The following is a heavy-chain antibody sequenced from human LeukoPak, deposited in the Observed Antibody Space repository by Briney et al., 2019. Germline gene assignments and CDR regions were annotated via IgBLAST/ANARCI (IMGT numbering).Heavy chain of an antibody. J-gene: IGHJ4*02. CDR1: GYTFTGYY. CDR2: INPNSGGT. V-gene: IGHV1-2*06. D-gene: IGHD3-3*01. CDR3: ARAFYFWSGYYTGGLSSLLGY. Sequence: ASVKVSCKASGYTFTGYYMHWVRQAPGQGLEWMGRINPNSGGTNYAQKFQGRVTMTRDTSISTAYMELSRLRSDDTAVYYRARAFYFWSGYYTGGLSSLLGYWGQGTLVTVSS.